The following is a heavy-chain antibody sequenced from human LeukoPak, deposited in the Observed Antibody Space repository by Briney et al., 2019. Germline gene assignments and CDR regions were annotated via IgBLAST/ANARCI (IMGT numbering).Heavy chain of an antibody. D-gene: IGHD3-10*01. CDR2: IHRSGTQ. Sequence: SETLSLTCAVYGGSSSSYYWSWIRQPPGKGLEWIGEIHRSGTQNYNPSLKSRVIISADTSINQSSLKVISMTAADTAVYYCATSIWFGTSPEYWGPGTLVTVSS. CDR3: ATSIWFGTSPEY. V-gene: IGHV4-34*01. CDR1: GGSSSSYY. J-gene: IGHJ4*02.